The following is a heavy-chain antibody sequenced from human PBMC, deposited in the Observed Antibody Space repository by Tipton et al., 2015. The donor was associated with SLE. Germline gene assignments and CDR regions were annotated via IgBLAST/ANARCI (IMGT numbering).Heavy chain of an antibody. D-gene: IGHD4/OR15-4a*01. V-gene: IGHV3-20*04. CDR3: VKDVDYGGRGPFGH. Sequence: SLRLSCVASGFTFDDYGMSWVRQGPGKGLEWVSGINWNGGRTGYADSVKGRFTISRDNSKNTLYLQMNNLRTEDWAVYYCVKDVDYGGRGPFGHWGQGSLVTVSS. CDR2: INWNGGRT. CDR1: GFTFDDYG. J-gene: IGHJ4*02.